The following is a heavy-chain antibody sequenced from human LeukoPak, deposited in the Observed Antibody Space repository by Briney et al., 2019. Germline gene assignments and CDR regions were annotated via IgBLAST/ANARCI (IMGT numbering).Heavy chain of an antibody. Sequence: PGGSLRLSSAASGFTFKDYAMYWARQAPGKGLEWVSGIFGSGASAIDAASVKGRFTISRDNSKNTVYLQLDSLRVEDTAVYYCGKTTVGYSSGRYPGWPVDYWGKGTLVTVSS. J-gene: IGHJ4*02. V-gene: IGHV3-23*01. CDR2: IFGSGASA. CDR3: GKTTVGYSSGRYPGWPVDY. D-gene: IGHD2-15*01. CDR1: GFTFKDYA.